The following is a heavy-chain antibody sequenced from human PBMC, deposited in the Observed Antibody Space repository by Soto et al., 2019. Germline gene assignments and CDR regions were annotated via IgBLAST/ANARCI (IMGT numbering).Heavy chain of an antibody. CDR3: ASSYGSGYRAFDY. CDR1: GDTFNFYS. Sequence: QVQLVQSGAEVKRLGSSVKVSCKASGDTFNFYSINWVRQAPGVGLEWVGRVNPILSMSNYAQRFQGRVTXTXDXXTSTAYMELRSLRSEDTAIYYCASSYGSGYRAFDYWGQGALVTVSS. J-gene: IGHJ4*02. CDR2: VNPILSMS. D-gene: IGHD3-10*01. V-gene: IGHV1-69*02.